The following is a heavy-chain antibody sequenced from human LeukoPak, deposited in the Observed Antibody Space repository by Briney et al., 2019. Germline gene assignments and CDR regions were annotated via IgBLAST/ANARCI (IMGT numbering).Heavy chain of an antibody. V-gene: IGHV4-34*01. D-gene: IGHD3-10*01. J-gene: IGHJ6*03. CDR2: INHSGST. CDR3: ARGRYYGSGSYRSYYYYYYMDV. Sequence: SETLSLTCAVYGGSFSGYYWSWIRQPPGKGLEWIGEINHSGSTNYNPSLKSRVTISVDTSKNQFSLRLSSVTAADTAVYYCARGRYYGSGSYRSYYYYYYMDVWGKGTTVTVSS. CDR1: GGSFSGYY.